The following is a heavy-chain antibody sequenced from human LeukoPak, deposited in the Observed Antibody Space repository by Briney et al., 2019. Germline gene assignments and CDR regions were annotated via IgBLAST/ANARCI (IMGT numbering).Heavy chain of an antibody. J-gene: IGHJ6*03. Sequence: SETLSLTCAVYGGSFSGYYWSWIRQPPGKGLEWIGEINHSGSTNYNPSLKSRVTISVDTSKNQFSLKLSSVTAADTAVYYCARGHHSVSEYYMDVWGKGTTVTVSS. CDR1: GGSFSGYY. D-gene: IGHD1-14*01. CDR3: ARGHHSVSEYYMDV. V-gene: IGHV4-34*01. CDR2: INHSGST.